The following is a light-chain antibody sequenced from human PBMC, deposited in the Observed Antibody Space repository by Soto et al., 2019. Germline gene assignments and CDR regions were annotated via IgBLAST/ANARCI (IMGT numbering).Light chain of an antibody. V-gene: IGKV3-15*01. Sequence: ETLLTQSPATLSVSPGERAALSCRASQSVRDNLAWYQQKPGQAPRLLIYGASTRAPGIPDRFSGSGFGTELSLTISSLQSEDFAVDYCQQHNDWPPSTFGQGTKLEIK. J-gene: IGKJ2*01. CDR1: QSVRDN. CDR2: GAS. CDR3: QQHNDWPPST.